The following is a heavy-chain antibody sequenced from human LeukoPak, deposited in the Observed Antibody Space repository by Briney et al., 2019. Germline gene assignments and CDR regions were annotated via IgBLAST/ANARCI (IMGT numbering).Heavy chain of an antibody. CDR2: INHSGST. D-gene: IGHD5-12*01. CDR3: ARGIYSGYDSTYTTTYQPLLYGYYFDH. CDR1: GGSFSGYY. J-gene: IGHJ4*02. Sequence: SEALSLTCAVYGGSFSGYYWSWIRQPPGKGLEWIGEINHSGSTNYNPSLKSRVTISVDTSKNQFSLKLSSVTAADTAVYYCARGIYSGYDSTYTTTYQPLLYGYYFDHWGQGTLVTVSS. V-gene: IGHV4-34*01.